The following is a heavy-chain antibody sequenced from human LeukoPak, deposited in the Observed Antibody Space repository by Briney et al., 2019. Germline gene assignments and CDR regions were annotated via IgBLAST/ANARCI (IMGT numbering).Heavy chain of an antibody. CDR3: ARHATTMDLLNKVRYYFDY. J-gene: IGHJ4*02. V-gene: IGHV4-39*01. CDR2: MYYSGST. CDR1: GGGISSSTYY. D-gene: IGHD3-10*01. Sequence: SETLSLTCSVSGGGISSSTYYWGWVRQPPGKGLEWVGSMYYSGSTYYNPSLKSRVTISVDTSKNQFSLKLSSVTAADTAVYYCARHATTMDLLNKVRYYFDYWGQGTLVTVSS.